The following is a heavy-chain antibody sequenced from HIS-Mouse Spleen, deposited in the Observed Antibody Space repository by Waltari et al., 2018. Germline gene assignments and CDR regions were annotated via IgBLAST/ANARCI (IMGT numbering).Heavy chain of an antibody. CDR3: ARDRGQWLANDAFDI. Sequence: EVQLVESGGGLVKPGGSLRLSCAASGFTFSSHSMNWVRPAPGKGLEWVSSISSSSSYIYYADSVKGRFTISRDNAKNSLYLQMNSLRAEDTAVYYCARDRGQWLANDAFDIWGQGTMVTVSS. D-gene: IGHD6-19*01. J-gene: IGHJ3*02. CDR2: ISSSSSYI. V-gene: IGHV3-21*01. CDR1: GFTFSSHS.